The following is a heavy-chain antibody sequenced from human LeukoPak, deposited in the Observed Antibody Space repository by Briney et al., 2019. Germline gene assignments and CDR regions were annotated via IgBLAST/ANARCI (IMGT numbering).Heavy chain of an antibody. CDR3: AKDLITMIVVVMNAFDI. Sequence: GGNLRRYCAGYGFTCSSNGMHWDRQGPGKGVEGGAFIRYGGRNKYYADSVKGRITIDRDNSKNTLYLQMNSLRAEDTAVYYCAKDLITMIVVVMNAFDIWGQGTMVTVSS. CDR2: IRYGGRNK. CDR1: GFTCSSNG. D-gene: IGHD3-22*01. J-gene: IGHJ3*02. V-gene: IGHV3-30*02.